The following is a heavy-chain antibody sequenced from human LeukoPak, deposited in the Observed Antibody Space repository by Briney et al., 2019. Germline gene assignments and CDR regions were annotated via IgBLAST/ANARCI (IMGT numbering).Heavy chain of an antibody. Sequence: ASVKVSCKAFGYTFTSNYMHWVRQAPGQGPEWMGVISPSGGSTTYAQKFQGRVTMTTDTSTSTAYMELRSLRSDDTAVYYCARGGPTPSYDKKRGFDPWGQGTLVTVSS. V-gene: IGHV1-46*01. J-gene: IGHJ5*02. CDR2: ISPSGGST. CDR3: ARGGPTPSYDKKRGFDP. CDR1: GYTFTSNY. D-gene: IGHD3-22*01.